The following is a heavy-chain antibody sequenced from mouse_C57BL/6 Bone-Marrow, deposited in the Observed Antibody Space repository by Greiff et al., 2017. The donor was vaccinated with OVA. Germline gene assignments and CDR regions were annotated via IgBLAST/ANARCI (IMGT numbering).Heavy chain of an antibody. J-gene: IGHJ4*01. CDR2: IYPRSGNT. V-gene: IGHV1-81*01. Sequence: QVQLQQSGAELARPGASVKLSCKASGYTFTSYGISWVKQRTGQGLEWIGEIYPRSGNTYYNEKFKGKATLTADKSSSTAYMELRSLTSEDSAVYFCARRGLLLRDAMDYWGQGTSVTVSS. CDR3: ARRGLLLRDAMDY. D-gene: IGHD1-1*01. CDR1: GYTFTSYG.